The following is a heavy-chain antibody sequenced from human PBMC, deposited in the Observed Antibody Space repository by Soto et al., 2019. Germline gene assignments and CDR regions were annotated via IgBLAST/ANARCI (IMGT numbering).Heavy chain of an antibody. CDR2: MSHSGGT. Sequence: QVQLQQWGAGLLKPSETLSLTCAVYGGFVSSGSYYWSWIRQPPGKGLEWIGEMSHSGGTHFNPSLKRCVTISVDTYKNQFSLNICSVTAADTALYYCARVERGTVTTVVDAFDIWGPGTMVTVSS. CDR1: GGFVSSGSYY. J-gene: IGHJ3*02. V-gene: IGHV4-34*01. D-gene: IGHD1-1*01. CDR3: ARVERGTVTTVVDAFDI.